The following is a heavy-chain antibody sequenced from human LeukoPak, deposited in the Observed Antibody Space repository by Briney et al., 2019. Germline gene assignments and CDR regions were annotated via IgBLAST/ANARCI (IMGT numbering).Heavy chain of an antibody. CDR3: ARQSPGFMIAGYFDY. J-gene: IGHJ4*02. D-gene: IGHD3-16*01. Sequence: ASVKVSCKVSGYTLTELSMHWVRQAPGKGLEWMGGFDPKDGETIYAQKFQGRVTMTEDTSTDTAYMELSSLRSEDTAVYYCARQSPGFMIAGYFDYWAQGTLVTVSS. CDR2: FDPKDGET. CDR1: GYTLTELS. V-gene: IGHV1-24*01.